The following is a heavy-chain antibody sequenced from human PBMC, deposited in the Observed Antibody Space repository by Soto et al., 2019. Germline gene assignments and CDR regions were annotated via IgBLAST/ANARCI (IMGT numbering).Heavy chain of an antibody. CDR1: GGSISSSSYY. D-gene: IGHD3-16*02. J-gene: IGHJ4*02. Sequence: SETLSLTCTVSGGSISSSSYYWGWIRQPPGKGLEWIGSIYYSGSTYYNPSLKSRVTISVDTSKNQFSLKLSSVTAADTAVYHCARGLSWGVGYFDYWGQGTLVTVSS. CDR2: IYYSGST. CDR3: ARGLSWGVGYFDY. V-gene: IGHV4-39*01.